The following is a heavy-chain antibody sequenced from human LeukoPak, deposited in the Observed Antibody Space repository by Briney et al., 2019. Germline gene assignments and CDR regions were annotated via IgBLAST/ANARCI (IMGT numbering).Heavy chain of an antibody. CDR1: GYTFTGYY. D-gene: IGHD3-3*01. Sequence: ASVKVSCKASGYTFTGYYMHWVRQAPGQGLEWMGWINPNSGGTNCAQKFQGRVTMTRDTSISTAYMELSRLRSDDTAVYYFARGSDDFWSGYSPSYWGQGTLVTVSS. CDR3: ARGSDDFWSGYSPSY. J-gene: IGHJ4*02. V-gene: IGHV1-2*02. CDR2: INPNSGGT.